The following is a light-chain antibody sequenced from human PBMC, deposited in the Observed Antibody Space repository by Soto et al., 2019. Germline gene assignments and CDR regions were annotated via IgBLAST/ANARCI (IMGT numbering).Light chain of an antibody. J-gene: IGKJ5*01. CDR2: GAS. V-gene: IGKV3-20*01. Sequence: EIVLTQSPGTLSLSPGERATLSCWASQSVASTYLGWYQQKPGQATRLLIYGASSRATGIPDRFSGSVSGTDFTLTISLLEPEDFALYYCQQYAGSPTFGQGTRLEIK. CDR1: QSVASTY. CDR3: QQYAGSPT.